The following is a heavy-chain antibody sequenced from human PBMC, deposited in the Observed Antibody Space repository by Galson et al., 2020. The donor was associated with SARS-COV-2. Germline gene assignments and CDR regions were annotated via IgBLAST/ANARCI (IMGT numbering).Heavy chain of an antibody. CDR3: ARDLGLGPLVGMDV. Sequence: TGGSLRLSCAASGFTFRSYAMHWVRQAPGKGLEWVAVISYDGSNKYYADSVKGRFTISRDNSKNTLYLQMNSLRAEDTAVYYCARDLGLGPLVGMDVWGQGTTVTVSS. V-gene: IGHV3-30-3*01. D-gene: IGHD3-16*01. CDR1: GFTFRSYA. J-gene: IGHJ6*02. CDR2: ISYDGSNK.